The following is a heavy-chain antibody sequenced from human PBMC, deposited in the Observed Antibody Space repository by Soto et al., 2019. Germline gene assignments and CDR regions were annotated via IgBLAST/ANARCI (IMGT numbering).Heavy chain of an antibody. CDR2: IYYSGST. D-gene: IGHD2-15*01. Sequence: PSETLSLTCTVSGGSISSSSYYWGWIRQPPGKRQDWFGIIYYSGSTYYNPSLKSRVTISVDTSKNQFSLKLSSVTAADTAVYYCARQSSLYCSGGSCSATPFPVWGKGTTVTVPS. V-gene: IGHV4-39*01. J-gene: IGHJ6*04. CDR3: ARQSSLYCSGGSCSATPFPV. CDR1: GGSISSSSYY.